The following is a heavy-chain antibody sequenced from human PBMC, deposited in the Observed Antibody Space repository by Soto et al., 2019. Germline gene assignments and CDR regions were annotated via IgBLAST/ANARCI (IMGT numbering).Heavy chain of an antibody. Sequence: ASVKTSCKTSGYTYNKFDMNWVRQATGQELEWMGWVNPNSGNTGYAQKFRGRVTMTMDTSLNTAFMELTSLQFEDSAVYYCAREAIGTDYMDVWGKGTTVTVSS. CDR3: AREAIGTDYMDV. CDR1: GYTYNKFD. D-gene: IGHD6-13*01. J-gene: IGHJ6*03. CDR2: VNPNSGNT. V-gene: IGHV1-8*01.